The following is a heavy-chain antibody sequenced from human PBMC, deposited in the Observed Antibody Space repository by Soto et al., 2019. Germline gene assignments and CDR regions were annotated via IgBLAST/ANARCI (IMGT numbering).Heavy chain of an antibody. CDR1: GFTFSNYD. CDR3: ARGRLISLYYFDY. J-gene: IGHJ4*02. D-gene: IGHD2-15*01. CDR2: IGTAGDT. V-gene: IGHV3-13*01. Sequence: VQLVESGGGLVQPGGSLRLSCAASGFTFSNYDMHWVRQVTGKGLEWVSTIGTAGDTYYPGSVKGRFTISRENAKNSLNLKMNSLRAEDTAVYYCARGRLISLYYFDYWGQGTLVTVSS.